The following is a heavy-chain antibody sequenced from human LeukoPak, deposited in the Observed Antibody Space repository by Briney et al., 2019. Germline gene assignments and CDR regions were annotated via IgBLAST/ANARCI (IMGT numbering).Heavy chain of an antibody. D-gene: IGHD3-10*01. Sequence: SETLSLTCTVSGGSISSYYWSWIRQPPGKGLEWIGYTYYSGSTNYNPSLKSRVTISVDTSKNQFSLKLSSVTAADTAVYYCARDATYYYGSGSYYNRQIDYWGQGTLVTVSS. V-gene: IGHV4-59*12. CDR2: TYYSGST. J-gene: IGHJ4*02. CDR3: ARDATYYYGSGSYYNRQIDY. CDR1: GGSISSYY.